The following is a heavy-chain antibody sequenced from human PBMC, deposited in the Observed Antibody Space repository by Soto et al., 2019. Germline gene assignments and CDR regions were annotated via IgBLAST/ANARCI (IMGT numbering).Heavy chain of an antibody. CDR1: GGTFSSYA. CDR3: ARDGLTSGGYYYGMDV. Sequence: QVQLVQSGAEVKKPGSSVKVSCKASGGTFSSYAISWVRQAPGHGLEWMGGIIPIFGTANYAQKFQGRVTITADKSTSTAYMDLSSLRSEETAVYYCARDGLTSGGYYYGMDVWGQGTTVTVSS. CDR2: IIPIFGTA. J-gene: IGHJ6*02. V-gene: IGHV1-69*06. D-gene: IGHD3-10*01.